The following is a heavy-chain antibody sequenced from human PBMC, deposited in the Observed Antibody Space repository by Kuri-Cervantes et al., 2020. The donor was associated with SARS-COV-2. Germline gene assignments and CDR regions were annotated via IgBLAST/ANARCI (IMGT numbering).Heavy chain of an antibody. CDR3: ARGRCTSCYPH. Sequence: SETLSLTCTVSGDPMSSGNYYWSWIRQPAGKGLEWIGSIYYSGNTYYNPSLRSRVTISVDTSKNQFSLKLSSVTAADTAVYYCARGRCTSCYPHWGQGTLVTVSS. V-gene: IGHV4-39*01. D-gene: IGHD2-2*01. J-gene: IGHJ4*02. CDR1: GDPMSSGNYY. CDR2: IYYSGNT.